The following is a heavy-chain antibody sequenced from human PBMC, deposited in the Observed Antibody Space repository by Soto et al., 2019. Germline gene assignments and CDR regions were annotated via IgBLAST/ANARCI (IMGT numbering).Heavy chain of an antibody. D-gene: IGHD3-3*01. CDR1: GFTFSSYE. J-gene: IGHJ6*02. V-gene: IGHV3-48*03. Sequence: PGGSLRLSCAASGFTFSSYEMNWVRQAPGKGLEWVSYISSSGSTIYYADSVKGRFTISRDDAKNSLYLQMNSLRAEDTAVYYCARGGVTIFGVVNYYGMDVWGQGTTVTGSS. CDR2: ISSSGSTI. CDR3: ARGGVTIFGVVNYYGMDV.